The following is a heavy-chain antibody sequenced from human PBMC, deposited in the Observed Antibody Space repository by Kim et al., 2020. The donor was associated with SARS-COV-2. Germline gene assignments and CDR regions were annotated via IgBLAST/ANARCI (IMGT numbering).Heavy chain of an antibody. J-gene: IGHJ3*02. Sequence: GGSLRLSCAASGFTFSSYAMSWVRQAPGKGLEWVSAISGSGGSTYYADSVKGRFTISRDNSKNTLYLQMNSLRAEDTAVYYCAKIRLAPYDILTGYGPPLVGAFDIWGQGTMVTVSS. D-gene: IGHD3-9*01. CDR1: GFTFSSYA. V-gene: IGHV3-23*01. CDR2: ISGSGGST. CDR3: AKIRLAPYDILTGYGPPLVGAFDI.